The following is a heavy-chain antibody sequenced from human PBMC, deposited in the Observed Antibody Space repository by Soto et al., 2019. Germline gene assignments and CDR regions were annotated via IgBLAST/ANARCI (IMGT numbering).Heavy chain of an antibody. J-gene: IGHJ4*02. CDR3: ARDPAAAGTLDY. D-gene: IGHD6-13*01. CDR1: GFTFSGYS. CDR2: ISSSSYI. V-gene: IGHV3-21*01. Sequence: GGSLRLSCAASGFTFSGYSMNWVRQAPGKGLEWVSSISSSSYIYYADSVKGRFTISRDNAKNSLYLQMNSLRAEDTAVYYCARDPAAAGTLDYWGQGTLVTVSS.